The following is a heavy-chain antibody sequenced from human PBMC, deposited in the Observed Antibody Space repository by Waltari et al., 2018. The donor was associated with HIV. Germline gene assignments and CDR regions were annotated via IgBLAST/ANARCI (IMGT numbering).Heavy chain of an antibody. V-gene: IGHV4-34*02. J-gene: IGHJ5*02. D-gene: IGHD2-21*01. CDR1: GWSFSDSH. CDR3: AREARKRIRQGGINWFDP. Sequence: QVHLQQWGAGLLKASERLSLTCAVYGWSFSDSHWTWIRQSPGKGLQWMADINHSGRTSYNPSLKDRVTISVDTAKNQFSLTLRAVTGADSGLYFCAREARKRIRQGGINWFDPWGQGTSVTVLS. CDR2: INHSGRT.